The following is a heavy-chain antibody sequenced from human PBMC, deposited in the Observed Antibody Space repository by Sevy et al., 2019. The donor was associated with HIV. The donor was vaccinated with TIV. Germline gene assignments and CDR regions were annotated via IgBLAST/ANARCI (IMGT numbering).Heavy chain of an antibody. V-gene: IGHV1-18*01. Sequence: ASVKLSCKASGYTFINYGITWVRQAPGQGLEWMGWISRYNTNYAQKLQGRVTMTTDTSTSTVYMELRSLRSDDTAVYYCARSPSGSQGPGQYFQHWGQGTLVTVSS. CDR2: ISRYNT. D-gene: IGHD1-26*01. J-gene: IGHJ1*01. CDR1: GYTFINYG. CDR3: ARSPSGSQGPGQYFQH.